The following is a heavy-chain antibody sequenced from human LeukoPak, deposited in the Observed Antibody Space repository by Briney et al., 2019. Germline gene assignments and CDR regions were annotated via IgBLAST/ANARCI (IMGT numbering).Heavy chain of an antibody. CDR2: IRQDGDTK. CDR1: GFTFSNYV. D-gene: IGHD6-13*01. Sequence: GGSLRLSCAASGFTFSNYVMSWVRQAPGKGLEWVANIRQDGDTKYYVDSVKGRFTISRDNAMNSLYLQMNSLRAEDTAIYYCARSLLYGTTWYGRSDFWGQGTLVTVSS. J-gene: IGHJ4*02. CDR3: ARSLLYGTTWYGRSDF. V-gene: IGHV3-7*03.